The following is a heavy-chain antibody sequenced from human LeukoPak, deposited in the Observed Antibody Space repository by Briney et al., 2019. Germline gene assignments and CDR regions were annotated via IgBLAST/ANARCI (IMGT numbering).Heavy chain of an antibody. J-gene: IGHJ4*02. Sequence: ASVKVSCKASGGTFSSYAISWVRQAPGQGLGWMGGIIPIFGTANYAQKFQGRVTMTTDTSTSTAYMELRSLRSDDTAVYYCARNRYGYNVGYWGQGTLVTVSS. D-gene: IGHD5-24*01. V-gene: IGHV1-69*05. CDR1: GGTFSSYA. CDR2: IIPIFGTA. CDR3: ARNRYGYNVGY.